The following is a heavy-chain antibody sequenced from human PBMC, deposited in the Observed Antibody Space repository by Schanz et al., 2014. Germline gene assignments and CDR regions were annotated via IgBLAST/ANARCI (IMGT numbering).Heavy chain of an antibody. CDR1: GYTFTNFF. CDR3: ARVSMEFERGKSYYYYMDV. CDR2: INPIGGST. J-gene: IGHJ6*03. Sequence: QVQLVQSGAEVKKPGASLKISCKASGYTFTNFFLHWVRQAPGQGLEWMGIINPIGGSTTYAQKFQGRVTMTRDTSTSTVYMELSSLRSEDTAVYYCARVSMEFERGKSYYYYMDVWGRGTTVTVSS. D-gene: IGHD3-10*01. V-gene: IGHV1-46*01.